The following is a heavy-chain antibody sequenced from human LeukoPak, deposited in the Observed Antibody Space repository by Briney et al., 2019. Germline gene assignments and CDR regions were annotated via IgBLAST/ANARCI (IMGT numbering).Heavy chain of an antibody. V-gene: IGHV3-30*18. CDR3: AKDRPTYGDYHWAFDY. D-gene: IGHD4-17*01. J-gene: IGHJ4*02. Sequence: SLTLSCAASRFNSPRYGMHWVGYAPRQGLEWVAILSNDGSKEYYADYVKGRFAISRDNSKNTLHLQMNSLRAEDTAVYYCAKDRPTYGDYHWAFDYWGQGTLVTVSS. CDR2: LSNDGSKE. CDR1: RFNSPRYG.